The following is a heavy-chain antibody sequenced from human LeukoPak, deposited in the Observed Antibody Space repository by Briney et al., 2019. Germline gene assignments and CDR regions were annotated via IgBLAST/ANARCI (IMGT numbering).Heavy chain of an antibody. CDR3: ARLPHFPSRYYGSGSYAQGGSAGPKIDY. J-gene: IGHJ4*02. V-gene: IGHV1-2*02. Sequence: GASVKVSCKASGYTFTNYGINRVRQAPGQGLEWMGWINPNSDGTNYAQKFQGRVTMTRDTSISTAYMELSRLRSDDTAVYYCARLPHFPSRYYGSGSYAQGGSAGPKIDYWGQGTLVTVSS. D-gene: IGHD3-10*01. CDR2: INPNSDGT. CDR1: GYTFTNYG.